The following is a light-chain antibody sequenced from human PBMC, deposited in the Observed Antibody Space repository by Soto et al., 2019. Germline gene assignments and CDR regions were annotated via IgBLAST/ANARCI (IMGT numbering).Light chain of an antibody. V-gene: IGLV7-46*01. CDR2: DTN. J-gene: IGLJ2*01. CDR3: LLSCSGARV. Sequence: TVTLTCGSSTGAVTSGHYPYWFQQKPGQAPRTLIYDTNNRHSWTPARFSASLLGGKAALTLSGAQPEDEAEYYCLLSCSGARVFGGGTQLTVL. CDR1: TGAVTSGHY.